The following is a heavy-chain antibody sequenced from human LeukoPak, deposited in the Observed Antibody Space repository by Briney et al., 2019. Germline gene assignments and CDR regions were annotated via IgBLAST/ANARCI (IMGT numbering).Heavy chain of an antibody. CDR2: IHYSGKV. Sequence: SETLTLTCNVSGGSLRSSGHWWVWIRQPPGKGLEWIGSIHYSGKVYYNPSLKSRVTTSVDTSTDQFSLRLSSATAADTAIYYCARQSGDQSSAWYFDAWGQGTLVTVSS. D-gene: IGHD6-19*01. CDR3: ARQSGDQSSAWYFDA. CDR1: GGSLRSSGHW. V-gene: IGHV4-39*01. J-gene: IGHJ4*02.